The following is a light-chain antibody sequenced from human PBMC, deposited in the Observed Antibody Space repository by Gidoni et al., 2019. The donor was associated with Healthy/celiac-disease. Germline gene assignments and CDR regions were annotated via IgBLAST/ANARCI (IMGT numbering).Light chain of an antibody. V-gene: IGKV3-15*01. Sequence: EIVMTQSPATLSVSPGERATLSCRASQSVSSNLAWYQQKPGQAPMLLIYGASTRATGIPARFSGSGSGTEFTLTISSLQSEDFAVYYCQQYNNWLHTFGQGTKLEIK. CDR2: GAS. CDR3: QQYNNWLHT. CDR1: QSVSSN. J-gene: IGKJ2*01.